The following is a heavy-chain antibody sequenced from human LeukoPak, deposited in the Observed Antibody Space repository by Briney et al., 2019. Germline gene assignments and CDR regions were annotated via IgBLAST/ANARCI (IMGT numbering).Heavy chain of an antibody. V-gene: IGHV3-33*01. CDR2: IWYDGSNK. Sequence: GGSLRPSCAVSGFTFSSYGMHWVRQAPGKGLEWVAVIWYDGSNKYYADSVKGRFTISRDNSKNTLYLQMNSLRAEDTAVYYCARVGTSWAFDYWGQGILVTVSS. J-gene: IGHJ4*02. D-gene: IGHD2-2*01. CDR3: ARVGTSWAFDY. CDR1: GFTFSSYG.